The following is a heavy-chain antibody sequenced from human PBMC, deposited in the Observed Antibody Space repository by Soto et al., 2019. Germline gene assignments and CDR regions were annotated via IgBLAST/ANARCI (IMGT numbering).Heavy chain of an antibody. V-gene: IGHV4-59*01. CDR2: IYYSGST. D-gene: IGHD3-16*01. CDR1: GGSISSYY. J-gene: IGHJ6*02. CDR3: ARRGWGAYYYHGMDV. Sequence: QVQLQESGPGLVKPSETLSLTCTVSGGSISSYYWSWIRQPPGKGLEWIGYIYYSGSTNYNPSLKSRVTISVHTPTNQCSLQLSSVTAADTAVYYCARRGWGAYYYHGMDVWGQGTTVTVSS.